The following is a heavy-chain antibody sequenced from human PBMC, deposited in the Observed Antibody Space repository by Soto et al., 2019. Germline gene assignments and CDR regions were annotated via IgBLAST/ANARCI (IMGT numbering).Heavy chain of an antibody. J-gene: IGHJ6*02. CDR3: ARRITMVRGPYYYYGMDV. D-gene: IGHD3-10*01. Sequence: PGGSLRLSCAASGFTFSSYGMHWVRQAPGKGLEWVSYISSTSSTKNYADSVKGRFTISRDNAKNSLYLQMSSLRDEDTAVYYCARRITMVRGPYYYYGMDVWGQGTTVTVSS. CDR2: ISSTSSTK. CDR1: GFTFSSYG. V-gene: IGHV3-48*02.